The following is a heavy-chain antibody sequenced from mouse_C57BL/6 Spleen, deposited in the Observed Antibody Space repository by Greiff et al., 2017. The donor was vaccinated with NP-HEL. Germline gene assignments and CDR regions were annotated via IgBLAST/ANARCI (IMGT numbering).Heavy chain of an antibody. D-gene: IGHD1-1*01. V-gene: IGHV1-19*01. CDR2: INPYNGGT. J-gene: IGHJ4*01. CDR3: ARKDYYGSSSYAMDY. CDR1: GYTFTDYY. Sequence: VQLKESGPVLVKPGASVKMSCKASGYTFTDYYMNWVKQSPGKSLEWIGVINPYNGGTSYNQKFKGKATLTVDKSSSTAYMELNSLTSEDSAVYDCARKDYYGSSSYAMDYWGQGTSVTVSS.